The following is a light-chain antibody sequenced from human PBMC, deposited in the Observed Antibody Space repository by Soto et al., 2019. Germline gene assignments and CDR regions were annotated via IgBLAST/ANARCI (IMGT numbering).Light chain of an antibody. J-gene: IGKJ5*01. Sequence: IVWTHSPNTLTLSPEERAPLSCRASQSVSSNFAWYQQKPGQAPRLLIYGASSRATGIPDRFSGSGSGTEFTLTISSLQSEDFADYYCQQYNNWPPITFGQGTRLEI. CDR1: QSVSSN. CDR3: QQYNNWPPIT. V-gene: IGKV3D-15*01. CDR2: GAS.